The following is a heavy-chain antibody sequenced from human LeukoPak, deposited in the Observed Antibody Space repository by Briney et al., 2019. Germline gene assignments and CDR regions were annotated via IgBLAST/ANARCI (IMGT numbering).Heavy chain of an antibody. J-gene: IGHJ5*02. Sequence: PSETLSLTCAVYGGSFSGYYWSWIRQPPGKGLEWIGEINHSGSTNYNPSLKSRVTISVDTSKNQFSLKLSSVTAADTAVYYCARGLRRDWLFLKGVWFDPWGQGTLVTVSS. V-gene: IGHV4-34*01. CDR2: INHSGST. CDR1: GGSFSGYY. D-gene: IGHD3-9*01. CDR3: ARGLRRDWLFLKGVWFDP.